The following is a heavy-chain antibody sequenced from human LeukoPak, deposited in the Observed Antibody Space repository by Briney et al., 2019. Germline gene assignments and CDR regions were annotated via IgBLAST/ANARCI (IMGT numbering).Heavy chain of an antibody. J-gene: IGHJ6*02. D-gene: IGHD6-19*01. CDR2: IYPGDSDT. CDR1: GSIFTSYW. Sequence: GASLQISCECSGSIFTSYWIGLGRQLPGKVLEWMGIIYPGDSDTRYSPSFQGQGTISADKSISTAYLRWSSLKASDTAMYYCARHGDSSGRPYYYYGMDVWGQGTTVTVSS. V-gene: IGHV5-51*01. CDR3: ARHGDSSGRPYYYYGMDV.